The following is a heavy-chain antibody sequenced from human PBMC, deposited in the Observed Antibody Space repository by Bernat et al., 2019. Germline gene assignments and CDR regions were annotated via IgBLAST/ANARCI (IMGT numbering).Heavy chain of an antibody. CDR1: GFTFSSYA. CDR2: ISYDGSNK. CDR3: ARRPIGSSSFTKSNWFDP. J-gene: IGHJ5*02. Sequence: QVQLVESGGGVVQPGRSLRLSCAASGFTFSSYAMHWVRQAPGKGLEWVAVISYDGSNKYYADSVKGRFTISRDNSKNTLYLQMNSLRAEDTAVYYCARRPIGSSSFTKSNWFDPWGQGTLVTVSS. D-gene: IGHD6-6*01. V-gene: IGHV3-30-3*01.